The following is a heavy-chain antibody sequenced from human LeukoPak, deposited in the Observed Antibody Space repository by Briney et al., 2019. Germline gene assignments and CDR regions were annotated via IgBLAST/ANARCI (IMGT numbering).Heavy chain of an antibody. V-gene: IGHV4-39*01. Sequence: SETLSLTCTVSCGSISNSSYLWGWIRQPPGKGLEWVVSTCYSGSTYYNPSPKRRVTISVDTSKNQFSLKLSSVTAADTAVYYCARDTGTYYYGSGSHDAFDIWGQGTMVTVSS. D-gene: IGHD3-10*01. CDR2: TCYSGST. J-gene: IGHJ3*02. CDR1: CGSISNSSYL. CDR3: ARDTGTYYYGSGSHDAFDI.